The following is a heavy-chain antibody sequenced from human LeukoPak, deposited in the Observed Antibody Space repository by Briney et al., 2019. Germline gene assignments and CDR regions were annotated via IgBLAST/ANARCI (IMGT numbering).Heavy chain of an antibody. Sequence: SETLSLTCTVSGGSISSYYWSWIRQPPGKGLEWIGYIYYSGSTNYNPSLKSRVTISVDTSKNQFSLKLSSVTAADTAVYYCGRVAATPLFNWSAPWGQGTLPTVS. V-gene: IGHV4-59*01. CDR2: IYYSGST. J-gene: IGHJ5*02. CDR1: GGSISSYY. D-gene: IGHD2-15*01. CDR3: GRVAATPLFNWSAP.